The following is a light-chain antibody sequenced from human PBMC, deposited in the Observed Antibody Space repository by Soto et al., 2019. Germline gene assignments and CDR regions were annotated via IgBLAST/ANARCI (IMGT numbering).Light chain of an antibody. Sequence: ENVLTQSPGTLSLSPGERATLSCRASQSVSSSYLAWYQQKPDQAPRLLIYGASSRATGIPDRFSGSGSGTDFTLTISRLEPEDFAVYYCQQYGSSPGLTFGGGTKVEIK. CDR2: GAS. CDR3: QQYGSSPGLT. V-gene: IGKV3-20*01. J-gene: IGKJ4*01. CDR1: QSVSSSY.